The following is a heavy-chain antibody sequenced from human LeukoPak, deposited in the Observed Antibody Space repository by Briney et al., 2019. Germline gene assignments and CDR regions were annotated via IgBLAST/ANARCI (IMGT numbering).Heavy chain of an antibody. CDR2: ISAYNGNT. D-gene: IGHD6-6*01. J-gene: IGHJ4*02. CDR3: ARAMSIAARLQTIFDY. CDR1: GYTFTSHG. Sequence: ASVKVSCKASGYTFTSHGISWVRQAPGQGLEWMGWISAYNGNTNYAQKLQGRVTMTTDTSTSTAYMELRSLRSDDTAVYYCARAMSIAARLQTIFDYWGQGTLVTVSS. V-gene: IGHV1-18*01.